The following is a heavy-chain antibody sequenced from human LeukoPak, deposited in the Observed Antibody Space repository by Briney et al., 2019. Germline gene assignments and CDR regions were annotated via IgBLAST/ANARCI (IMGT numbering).Heavy chain of an antibody. J-gene: IGHJ4*02. CDR3: ASGSTTYQLLLAY. CDR2: THHSGTT. V-gene: IGHV4-59*08. D-gene: IGHD2-2*01. CDR1: GVSIGGYY. Sequence: SETLSLTCTVSGVSIGGYYWSWLRQPPGKGLEWLGYTHHSGTTNYNPSVGSRLTTSVDTSRKQVSLKLSSVTAADTAVYYCASGSTTYQLLLAYWGQGTLVTVSS.